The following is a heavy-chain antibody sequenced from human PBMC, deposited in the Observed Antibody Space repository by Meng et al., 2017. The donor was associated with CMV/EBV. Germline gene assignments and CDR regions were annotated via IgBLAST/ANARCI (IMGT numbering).Heavy chain of an antibody. J-gene: IGHJ6*02. CDR2: IYYSGST. CDR1: GGSISSYY. CDR3: ARDVTIFGTRRGMDV. D-gene: IGHD3-3*01. Sequence: SETLSLTCTVSGGSISSYYWSWIRQPPGKGLEWIGYIYYSGSTNYNPSLKSRVTISVDTSKNQFSLKLSFVTAADTAVYYCARDVTIFGTRRGMDVWGQGTTVTVSS. V-gene: IGHV4-59*01.